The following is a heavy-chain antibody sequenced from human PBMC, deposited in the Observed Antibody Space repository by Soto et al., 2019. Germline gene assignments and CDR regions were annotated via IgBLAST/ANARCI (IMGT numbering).Heavy chain of an antibody. D-gene: IGHD5-18*01. J-gene: IGHJ6*02. CDR1: GGTFSSYA. CDR2: IIPIFGTA. Sequence: GASVKVSCKASGGTFSSYAISWVRQAPGQGLEWMGGIIPIFGTANYAQKFQGRVTITADESTSTAYMELSSLRSEDTAVYYCARGIQLGITENYYYYYGMDVWGQGTTVTVSS. V-gene: IGHV1-69*13. CDR3: ARGIQLGITENYYYYYGMDV.